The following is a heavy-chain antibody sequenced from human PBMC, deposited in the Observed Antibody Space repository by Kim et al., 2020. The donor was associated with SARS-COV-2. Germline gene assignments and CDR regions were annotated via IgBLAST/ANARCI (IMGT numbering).Heavy chain of an antibody. CDR1: GGSISSYY. D-gene: IGHD6-6*01. J-gene: IGHJ6*02. CDR3: AREWTEYSSSSVFNYYYGMDV. V-gene: IGHV4-4*07. Sequence: SETLSLTCTVSGGSISSYYWSWIRQPAGKGLEWIGRIYTSGSTNYNPSLKSRVTMSVDTSKNQFSLKLSSVTAADTAVYYCAREWTEYSSSSVFNYYYGMDVWGQGTTVTVSS. CDR2: IYTSGST.